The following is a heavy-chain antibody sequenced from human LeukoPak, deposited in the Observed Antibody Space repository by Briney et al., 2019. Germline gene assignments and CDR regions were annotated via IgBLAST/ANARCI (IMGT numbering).Heavy chain of an antibody. CDR3: ARDRGDCSGGSCYLKYFDY. CDR1: GFTFSDYY. J-gene: IGHJ4*02. V-gene: IGHV3-11*01. CDR2: ISNTGSTI. D-gene: IGHD2-15*01. Sequence: NPGGSLRLSCAPSGFTFSDYYMSWIRQAPGKGLEWVSYISNTGSTIYYADSVKGRFTISRDNAENSLCLQMNSLRAEDTAVYYCARDRGDCSGGSCYLKYFDYWGQGTLVTVSS.